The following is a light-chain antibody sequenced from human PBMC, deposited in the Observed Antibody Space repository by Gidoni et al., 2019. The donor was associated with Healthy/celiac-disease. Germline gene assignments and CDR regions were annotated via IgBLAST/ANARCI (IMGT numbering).Light chain of an antibody. CDR1: QSVSSSY. J-gene: IGKJ1*01. CDR3: QQYGSSPRT. CDR2: GAS. Sequence: MVITQSPGTLSLSPGERATLSCRASQSVSSSYLAWYQQKPGQAPRLLIYGASSRATGLPDRFSGSGSGTDFILTISRLEPEDFAVYYCQQYGSSPRTFGQGTKVEIK. V-gene: IGKV3-20*01.